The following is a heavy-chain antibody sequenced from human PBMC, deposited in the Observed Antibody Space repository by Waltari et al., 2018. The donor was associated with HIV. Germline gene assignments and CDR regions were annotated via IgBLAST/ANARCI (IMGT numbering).Heavy chain of an antibody. CDR3: TNGRPSAIFGDH. V-gene: IGHV1-8*01. J-gene: IGHJ5*02. CDR1: GYAFTDYD. CDR2: LSPKSGKT. Sequence: QVQLVQSGAEVRKPGASVKVSCKTSGYAFTDYDINWVRRAAGQGLEWMGWLSPKSGKTGSGHRFKDRVTMTRNTSTTTVFLELSGLEPQDTAVYYCTNGRPSAIFGDHWGQGTQVTVSS. D-gene: IGHD3-3*01.